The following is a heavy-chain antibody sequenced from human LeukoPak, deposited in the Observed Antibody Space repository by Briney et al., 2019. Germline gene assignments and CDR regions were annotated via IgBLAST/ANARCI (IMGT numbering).Heavy chain of an antibody. D-gene: IGHD2-21*01. Sequence: PGGSLRLSCAASGFTVSSDYMSGVRQAPGKGLEWVSVIYSGGSTYYADSVKGRLTISRDNSKNTLYLQMNSLGAEDTAVYYCAQRIFYGYWGQGTLVTVSS. CDR2: IYSGGST. CDR1: GFTVSSDY. CDR3: AQRIFYGY. V-gene: IGHV3-66*01. J-gene: IGHJ4*02.